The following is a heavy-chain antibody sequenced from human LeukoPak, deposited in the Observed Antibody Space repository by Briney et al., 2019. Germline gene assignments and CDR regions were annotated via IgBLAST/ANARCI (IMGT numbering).Heavy chain of an antibody. V-gene: IGHV3-23*01. J-gene: IGHJ5*02. CDR1: GFTFSSYA. CDR2: ISGSGGTT. Sequence: GGSLRLSCAASGFTFSSYAMTWVRQAPGKGLEWVSGISGSGGTTYYVDSVKGRFTISRDNSKNTLYLQMNSLRAEDTAVYYCVKDRVVFATWGQGTLVTVSS. D-gene: IGHD2-21*01. CDR3: VKDRVVFAT.